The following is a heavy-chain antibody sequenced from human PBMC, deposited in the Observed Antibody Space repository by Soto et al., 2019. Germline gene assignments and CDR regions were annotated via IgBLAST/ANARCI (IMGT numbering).Heavy chain of an antibody. V-gene: IGHV3-23*01. D-gene: IGHD3-10*01. J-gene: IGHJ6*02. Sequence: EVQLLESGGGLVQPGGSLRLSCGASGFNFRLYPMAWVRQAPGKGLEWVSSISGSGGSTFYADSVKGRFTISRDNSKNTLYLQMNRLRVEDTAVYYCARDRGGYGPPAVWGHGTTVTVSS. CDR1: GFNFRLYP. CDR2: ISGSGGST. CDR3: ARDRGGYGPPAV.